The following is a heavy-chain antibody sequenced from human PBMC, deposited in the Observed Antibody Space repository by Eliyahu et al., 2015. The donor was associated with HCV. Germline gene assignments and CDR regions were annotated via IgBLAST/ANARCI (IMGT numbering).Heavy chain of an antibody. D-gene: IGHD4-11*01. CDR1: GFTFSSYG. Sequence: EVHLLESGGALVQPGGSLRLSCAASGFTFSSYGMXWVRQAPGKGLEWISGIRGEYIYYADSVKGRFTIAGDNSKNTLYLQMNSLRAEDTAVYYCAKAGTTLTNLNWFDPWGQGTLVTVSS. J-gene: IGHJ5*02. CDR2: IRGEYI. CDR3: AKAGTTLTNLNWFDP. V-gene: IGHV3-23*01.